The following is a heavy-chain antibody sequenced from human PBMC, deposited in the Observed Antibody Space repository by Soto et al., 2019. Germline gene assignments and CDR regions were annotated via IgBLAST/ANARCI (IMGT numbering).Heavy chain of an antibody. CDR1: GGSISSGGYY. J-gene: IGHJ4*02. D-gene: IGHD5-12*01. CDR2: IYYSGST. Sequence: SETLSLTCTVSGGSISSGGYYWSWIRQHPGKGLEWIGYIYYSGSTYYNPSLKSRVTISVDTSKNQFSLKLSSVTAADTAVYYCAREAVDIVATIGSHYFDYWGQGTLVTVSS. CDR3: AREAVDIVATIGSHYFDY. V-gene: IGHV4-31*03.